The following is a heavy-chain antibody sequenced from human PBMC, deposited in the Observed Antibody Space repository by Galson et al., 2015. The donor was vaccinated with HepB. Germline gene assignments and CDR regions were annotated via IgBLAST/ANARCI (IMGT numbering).Heavy chain of an antibody. V-gene: IGHV4-30-2*01. J-gene: IGHJ4*02. Sequence: QLQLQESGSGLVKPSQTLSLTCAVPGGSISSGGYSWSWIRQPPGKGLEWIGYIYHSGSTYYNPSLKSRVTISVDRSKNQFSLKLSSVTAADTAVYYCARYLWFGEPHAFDYWGQGTLVTVSS. D-gene: IGHD3-10*01. CDR2: IYHSGST. CDR1: GGSISSGGYS. CDR3: ARYLWFGEPHAFDY.